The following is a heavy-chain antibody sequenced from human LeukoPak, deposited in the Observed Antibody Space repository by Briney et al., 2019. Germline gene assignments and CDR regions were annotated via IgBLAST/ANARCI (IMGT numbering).Heavy chain of an antibody. D-gene: IGHD2-2*01. CDR1: GFTFSSYS. Sequence: KSGGSLRLSCAASGFTFSSYSMNWVRQAPGKGLEWVSSISSSSSYIYYADSVKGRFTISRDNAKNSLYLQMNSLRAEDTAVYYCARALSRDGYAGAFDIWGQGTMVTVSS. CDR3: ARALSRDGYAGAFDI. V-gene: IGHV3-21*01. J-gene: IGHJ3*02. CDR2: ISSSSSYI.